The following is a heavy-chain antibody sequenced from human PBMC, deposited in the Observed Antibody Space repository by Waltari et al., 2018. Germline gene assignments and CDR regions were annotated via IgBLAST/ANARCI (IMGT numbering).Heavy chain of an antibody. V-gene: IGHV1-8*01. CDR3: ARGRDVFANVDYNWFDP. CDR1: GYTFPRTH. CDR2: INPNSGNT. D-gene: IGHD2-21*01. J-gene: IGHJ5*02. Sequence: QVQLVQSGAEVKKPRASLQVSCKASGYTFPRTHRTWVPQAAGQGLAWKGWINPNSGNTGYAQNFQGRVTLTSDTSISTVYMELGSLRSEDTAVYYCARGRDVFANVDYNWFDPWGQGTLVTVSS.